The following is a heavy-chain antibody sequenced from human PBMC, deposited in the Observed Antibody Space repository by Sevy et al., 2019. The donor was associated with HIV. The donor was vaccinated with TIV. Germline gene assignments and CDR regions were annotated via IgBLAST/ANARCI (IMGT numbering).Heavy chain of an antibody. CDR1: GFTVSSNY. CDR2: IYSDGTT. V-gene: IGHV3-66*01. CDR3: ARGKSGYGYGLNS. D-gene: IGHD5-18*01. Sequence: GGSLRLSCAASGFTVSSNYMTWVRQAPGKGLEGVSVIYSDGTTYQPDSVKDRFTISRDNSKNTLFLEMNSLRAEDTAFYYCARGKSGYGYGLNSWGQGTLVTVSS. J-gene: IGHJ4*02.